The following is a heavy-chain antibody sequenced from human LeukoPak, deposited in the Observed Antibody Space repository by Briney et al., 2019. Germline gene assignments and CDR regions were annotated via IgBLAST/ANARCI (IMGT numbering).Heavy chain of an antibody. Sequence: GGSLRLSCAASGFTFSSYSMNWVRQAPGKGLEWVSYIGSGSSTIHYADSVKGRFTISRDNAKSSLFLQMNSLRAEDTAVYYCAGIPLSTTMVDYWGQGTLVTVSS. CDR2: IGSGSSTI. J-gene: IGHJ4*02. CDR1: GFTFSSYS. V-gene: IGHV3-48*01. D-gene: IGHD5-18*01. CDR3: AGIPLSTTMVDY.